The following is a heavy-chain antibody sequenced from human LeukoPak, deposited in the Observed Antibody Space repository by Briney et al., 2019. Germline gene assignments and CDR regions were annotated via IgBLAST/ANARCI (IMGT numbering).Heavy chain of an antibody. CDR3: ARQTGSGLFILP. D-gene: IGHD3/OR15-3a*01. CDR1: GVSISSSNSY. V-gene: IGHV4-39*01. J-gene: IGHJ4*02. Sequence: PSETLSLTCTVSGVSISSSNSYWGWIRQPPGKGLEWIGSIYYSGNSYYNASLKSQVSISIDTSKNQFSLRLTSVTAADTAVYYCARQTGSGLFILPGGQGTLVTVSS. CDR2: IYYSGNS.